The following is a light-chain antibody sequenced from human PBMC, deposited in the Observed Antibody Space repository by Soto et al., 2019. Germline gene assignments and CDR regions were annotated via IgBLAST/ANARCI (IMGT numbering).Light chain of an antibody. Sequence: QSALTQPASVSGSPGQSITIACTGTSSDVGGYNYVSWYQQHPCKAPKLMIYDVSNRPSGVSNRFSGSKSGNTASLTISGLQAEDEADYYCSSYTSSSTLLYAFGSGTKLTVL. CDR3: SSYTSSSTLLYA. CDR1: SSDVGGYNY. CDR2: DVS. J-gene: IGLJ1*01. V-gene: IGLV2-14*01.